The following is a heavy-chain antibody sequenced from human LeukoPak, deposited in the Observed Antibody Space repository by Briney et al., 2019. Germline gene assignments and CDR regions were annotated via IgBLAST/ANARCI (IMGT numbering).Heavy chain of an antibody. V-gene: IGHV1-69*05. CDR3: ARGGPLCSSISCRSFHDAFDI. Sequence: GASVKVSCKASGGTFSSYAISWVRQAPGQGLEWMGGIIPIFGTANYAQKFQGRVTITTDESTSTAYMELSSLRSEDTAVYYCARGGPLCSSISCRSFHDAFDIWGQGTMVTVSS. CDR1: GGTFSSYA. CDR2: IIPIFGTA. J-gene: IGHJ3*02. D-gene: IGHD2-2*01.